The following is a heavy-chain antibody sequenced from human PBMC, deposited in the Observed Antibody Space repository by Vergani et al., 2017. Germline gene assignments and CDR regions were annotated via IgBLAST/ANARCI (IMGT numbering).Heavy chain of an antibody. CDR1: ADSISSGSYY. D-gene: IGHD6-19*01. V-gene: IGHV4-39*01. CDR2: IYYSGLT. Sequence: QVQLQESGPGLVKPSETLFLTCTVSADSISSGSYYWGWIGQPPGKSLEWIGSIYYSGLTYYNPSLKSRVAISVDTSKNQFSLKVTSVTAADTAVYFCARQRPGSGWSPGDFDDWGQGILVTVSS. CDR3: ARQRPGSGWSPGDFDD. J-gene: IGHJ4*02.